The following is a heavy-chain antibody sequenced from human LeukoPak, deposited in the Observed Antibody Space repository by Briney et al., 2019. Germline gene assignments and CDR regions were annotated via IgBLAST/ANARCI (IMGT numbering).Heavy chain of an antibody. Sequence: GGSLRLSCAASGFTFSSYGMHWVRQAPGKGLEWVAVISYDGSNKYYADSVKGRFTISRDNSKNTLYLQMNSLRAEDTAVYYCAKNGVSGNYGVYEVDYWGQGTLVTVSS. D-gene: IGHD4-17*01. CDR3: AKNGVSGNYGVYEVDY. V-gene: IGHV3-30*18. J-gene: IGHJ4*02. CDR1: GFTFSSYG. CDR2: ISYDGSNK.